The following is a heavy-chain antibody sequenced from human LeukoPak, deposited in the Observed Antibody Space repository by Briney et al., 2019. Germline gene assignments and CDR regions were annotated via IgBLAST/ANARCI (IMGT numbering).Heavy chain of an antibody. V-gene: IGHV3-23*01. J-gene: IGHJ4*02. Sequence: GGSLRLSCAASGFTFSSYGMSWVRQAPGKGLEWVSAISGSGGSTYYADSVKGRFTISRDNSKNTLYLQMNSLRAEDTAVYYCAKRGLTYYYDSSGYRSDYWGQGTLVTVSS. CDR1: GFTFSSYG. D-gene: IGHD3-22*01. CDR3: AKRGLTYYYDSSGYRSDY. CDR2: ISGSGGST.